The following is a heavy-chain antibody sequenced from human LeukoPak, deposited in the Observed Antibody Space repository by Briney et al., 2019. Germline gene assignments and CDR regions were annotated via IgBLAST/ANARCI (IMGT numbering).Heavy chain of an antibody. V-gene: IGHV3-30*02. CDR3: AKGDAKIVVVVAAMDV. CDR2: IRYDGSNK. Sequence: GGSLRLSCAASGFTFSSYGMHWVRQAPGKGLEWVAFIRYDGSNKYYADSVKGRFTISRDNSKSTLYLQMNSLRAEDTAVYYCAKGDAKIVVVVAAMDVWGKGTTVTVSS. CDR1: GFTFSSYG. J-gene: IGHJ6*04. D-gene: IGHD2-15*01.